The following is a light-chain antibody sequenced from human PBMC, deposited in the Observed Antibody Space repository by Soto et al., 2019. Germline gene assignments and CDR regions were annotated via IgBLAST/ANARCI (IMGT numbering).Light chain of an antibody. CDR1: QSVSSN. Sequence: EIVMTQSPATLSVSPGERATLSCRASQSVSSNLAWYQQKPGQAPRLLIYGASTRTTGITARFSGSGSGTEFTLTISSLQSEDFAVYYCQQYNNWSLTFGGGTKVEIK. V-gene: IGKV3-15*01. J-gene: IGKJ4*01. CDR3: QQYNNWSLT. CDR2: GAS.